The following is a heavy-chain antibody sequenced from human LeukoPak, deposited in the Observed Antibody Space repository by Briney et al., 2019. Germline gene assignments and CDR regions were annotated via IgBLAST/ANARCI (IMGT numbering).Heavy chain of an antibody. CDR1: GFTFGDYA. CDR3: TLQGYDILTGYYGSGYFDY. V-gene: IGHV3-49*03. CDR2: IRSKAYGGTT. D-gene: IGHD3-9*01. Sequence: GGSLRLSCTASGFTFGDYAMSWFRQAPGKGLEWVGFIRSKAYGGTTEHAASVKGRFTISRDDSKSIAYLQMNSLKTEDTAVYYCTLQGYDILTGYYGSGYFDYWGQGTLVTVSS. J-gene: IGHJ4*02.